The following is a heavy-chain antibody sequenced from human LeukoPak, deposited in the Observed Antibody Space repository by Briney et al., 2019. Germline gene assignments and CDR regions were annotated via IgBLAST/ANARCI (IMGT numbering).Heavy chain of an antibody. Sequence: SETLSLTCAVYGGSFSGYYWSWIRQPPGKGLEWIGEINHSGSTYYNPSLKSRVTISVDTSKNQFSLKLSSVTAADTAVYYCAREDSGSYDYWGQGTLVTVSS. J-gene: IGHJ4*02. CDR3: AREDSGSYDY. CDR2: INHSGST. CDR1: GGSFSGYY. V-gene: IGHV4-34*01. D-gene: IGHD1-26*01.